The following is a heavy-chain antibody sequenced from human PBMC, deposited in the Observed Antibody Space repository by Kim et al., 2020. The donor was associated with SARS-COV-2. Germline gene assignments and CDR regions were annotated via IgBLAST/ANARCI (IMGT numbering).Heavy chain of an antibody. CDR3: ARDGGPIGKYYYYAMDV. CDR2: IWYDGSNK. CDR1: GFIFSTYA. V-gene: IGHV3-33*08. J-gene: IGHJ6*02. D-gene: IGHD3-16*01. Sequence: GGSLRLSCAASGFIFSTYAMHWVRQAPGKGLEWVALIWYDGSNKYYANSVKGRFTISRDNSKNTLYLQMNSLRAEDTALYYCARDGGPIGKYYYYAMDVWGQGTTVTVSS.